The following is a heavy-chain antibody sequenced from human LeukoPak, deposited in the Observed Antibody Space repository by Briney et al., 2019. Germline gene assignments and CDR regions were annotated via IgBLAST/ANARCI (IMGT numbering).Heavy chain of an antibody. J-gene: IGHJ3*02. V-gene: IGHV3-7*05. CDR3: ARDVEGGTFDI. Sequence: GGSLRLSCAASGFSFSSYAMSWVRQAPGRGLEWVANIDQSGGRNNYVDSVKGRFTISRDNAKNSLFLEMSSLRADDTAVYFCARDVEGGTFDIWGQGTTVTVSS. CDR2: IDQSGGRN. D-gene: IGHD3-16*01. CDR1: GFSFSSYA.